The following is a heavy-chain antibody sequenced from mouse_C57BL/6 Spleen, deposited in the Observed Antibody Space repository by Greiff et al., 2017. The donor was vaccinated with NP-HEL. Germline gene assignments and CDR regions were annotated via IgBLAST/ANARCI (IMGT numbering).Heavy chain of an antibody. J-gene: IGHJ2*01. CDR3: ARTTMVIDY. CDR1: GFTFSDYG. V-gene: IGHV5-17*01. D-gene: IGHD2-2*01. Sequence: EVKLVESGGGLVKPGGSLKLSCAASGFTFSDYGMHWVRQAPEQGLEWVAYISRGSGTTYYADTVKGRFTISKDNAKNTLFLQMTSLRSEDTAMYYCARTTMVIDYWGQGTTLTVSS. CDR2: ISRGSGTT.